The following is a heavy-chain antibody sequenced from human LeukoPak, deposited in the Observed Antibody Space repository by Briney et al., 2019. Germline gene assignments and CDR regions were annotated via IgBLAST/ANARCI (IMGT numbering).Heavy chain of an antibody. V-gene: IGHV3-7*01. CDR1: GVTFSSYW. CDR3: VRDFRFLDDY. Sequence: GGSLRLSCAASGVTFSSYWMSWVRQAPGKGLEWVANIKQDGSEKYYVGSVMGRFTIPRDNAKNSLYLQMNSLRAEDTAVYYCVRDFRFLDDYWGQGTLVTVSS. J-gene: IGHJ4*02. D-gene: IGHD3-3*01. CDR2: IKQDGSEK.